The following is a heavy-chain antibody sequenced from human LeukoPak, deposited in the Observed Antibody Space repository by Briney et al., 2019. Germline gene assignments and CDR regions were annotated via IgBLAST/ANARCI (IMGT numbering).Heavy chain of an antibody. V-gene: IGHV3-48*01. Sequence: GGSLRLSCAASGFTFSSYCMNWVRQPPGKGLEWVSYISSSSSTIYYADSVKGRFTISRDNAKNSLYLQMNSLRAEDTAVYYCARDFGDLGYWGQGTLVTVSS. D-gene: IGHD3-16*01. J-gene: IGHJ4*02. CDR1: GFTFSSYC. CDR3: ARDFGDLGY. CDR2: ISSSSSTI.